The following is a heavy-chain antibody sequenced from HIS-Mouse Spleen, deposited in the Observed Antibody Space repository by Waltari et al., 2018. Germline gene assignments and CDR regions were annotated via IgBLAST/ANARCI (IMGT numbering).Heavy chain of an antibody. CDR3: ASGLTGTDAFDI. CDR1: GGTFSSYA. D-gene: IGHD1-20*01. Sequence: QVQLVQSGAEVKKPGSSVKVSCKASGGTFSSYAISWVRQAPGQGLEWMGRIIPIIGIANYAQKFQGRVTITADKSTSTAYMELSSLRSEDTAVYYCASGLTGTDAFDIWGQGTMVTVSS. CDR2: IIPIIGIA. J-gene: IGHJ3*02. V-gene: IGHV1-69*04.